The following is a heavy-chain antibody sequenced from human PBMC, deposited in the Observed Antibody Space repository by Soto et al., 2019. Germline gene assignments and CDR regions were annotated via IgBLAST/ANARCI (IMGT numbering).Heavy chain of an antibody. CDR1: GGTFSIYA. V-gene: IGHV1-69*12. D-gene: IGHD5-12*01. J-gene: IGHJ6*02. CDR3: ARVRGGSDSYYYYYGMDV. Sequence: QVHLVQSGAEVKKPGSSVKVSCTASGGTFSIYAINWVRQAPGQGLEWMGGIIPLFGTTNYAQKFQGRVTITADESTSTSYMELSSLRSEDTAVYYWARVRGGSDSYYYYYGMDVWGQGNTVTVSS. CDR2: IIPLFGTT.